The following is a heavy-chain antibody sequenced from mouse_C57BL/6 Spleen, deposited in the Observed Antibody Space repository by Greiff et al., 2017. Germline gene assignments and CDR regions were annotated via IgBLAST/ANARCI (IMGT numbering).Heavy chain of an antibody. CDR2: INPYNGDT. CDR3: ARSHDYDGDAMDY. D-gene: IGHD2-4*01. V-gene: IGHV1-20*01. CDR1: GYSFTGYF. J-gene: IGHJ4*01. Sequence: EVQLQQSGPELVKPGDSVKISCKASGYSFTGYFMNWVMQSHGKSLEWIGRINPYNGDTFYNQKFKGKATLTVDKSSSTAHMELRSLTSEDSAVYYWARSHDYDGDAMDYWGQGTSVTVSS.